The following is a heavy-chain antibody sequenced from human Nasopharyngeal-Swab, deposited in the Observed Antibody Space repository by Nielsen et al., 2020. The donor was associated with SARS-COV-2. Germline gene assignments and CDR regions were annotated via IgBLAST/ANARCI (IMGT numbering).Heavy chain of an antibody. CDR2: INAGNGNT. Sequence: ASVKASCKASGYTFTSYAMHWVRQAPGQRLEWMGWINAGNGNTKYSQKFQGRVTITRDTSASTAYMELSSLRSEDTAVYYCASQDYYDSSGYSSSLVNSYYYGMDVWGQGTTVTVSS. J-gene: IGHJ6*02. CDR3: ASQDYYDSSGYSSSLVNSYYYGMDV. D-gene: IGHD3-22*01. CDR1: GYTFTSYA. V-gene: IGHV1-3*01.